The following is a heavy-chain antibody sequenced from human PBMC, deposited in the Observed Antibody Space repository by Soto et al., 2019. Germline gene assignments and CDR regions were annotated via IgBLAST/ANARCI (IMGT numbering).Heavy chain of an antibody. CDR2: ISVTASRT. CDR1: VFTPTTTP. J-gene: IGHJ4*02. V-gene: IGHV3-23*01. CDR3: ATSFRYFDN. Sequence: PGGSLRLSCAGSVFTPTTTPLSWVRQAPGKWLEWFTTISVTASRTXXVDSVKGRXFISRYNSKNTXTLQMXTLTVDDTAVYYCATSFRYFDNWGQGTRVTVSS.